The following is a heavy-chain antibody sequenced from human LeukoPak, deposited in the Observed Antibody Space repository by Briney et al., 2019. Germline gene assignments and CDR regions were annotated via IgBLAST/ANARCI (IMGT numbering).Heavy chain of an antibody. D-gene: IGHD6-19*01. J-gene: IGHJ4*02. CDR2: ISGGTT. CDR3: SRGSGWLSVY. Sequence: GGSLRLSCTASGFTFGDYLMSWFRKAPGKGLEWIGFISGGTTEYAASVKGRFTISRDDSTSIAYLQMNSLTTEDTAVYYCSRGSGWLSVYWGQGTLVTVSS. CDR1: GFTFGDYL. V-gene: IGHV3-49*03.